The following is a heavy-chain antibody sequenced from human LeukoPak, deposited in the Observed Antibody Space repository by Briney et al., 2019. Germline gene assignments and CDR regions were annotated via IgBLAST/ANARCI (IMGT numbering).Heavy chain of an antibody. V-gene: IGHV4-30-4*08. CDR1: GGSLSSGDYY. CDR2: IYYSGST. Sequence: SETLSLTCTVSGGSLSSGDYYWSWIRQPPGTGLEWIGYIYYSGSTYYNPSLKSRVTISVDTSKNQFSLKLSSVTAADTAVYYWAREERNCSSTSCYMTAFDIWGQGTMVTVSS. D-gene: IGHD2-2*02. CDR3: AREERNCSSTSCYMTAFDI. J-gene: IGHJ3*02.